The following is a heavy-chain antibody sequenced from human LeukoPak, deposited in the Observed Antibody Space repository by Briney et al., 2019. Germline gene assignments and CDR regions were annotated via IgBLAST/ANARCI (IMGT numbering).Heavy chain of an antibody. D-gene: IGHD6-13*01. CDR1: GGTFSSYA. CDR2: IIPILGIA. CDR3: ARASSSSWSSRGMDV. Sequence: SVKVSCKASGGTFSSYAISWVRQAPGQGLEWMGRIIPILGIANYAQKFQGRVTITADKSTSTAYMELSSLRSEDTAVYYCARASSSSWSSRGMDVWGQGTTVTVSS. J-gene: IGHJ6*02. V-gene: IGHV1-69*04.